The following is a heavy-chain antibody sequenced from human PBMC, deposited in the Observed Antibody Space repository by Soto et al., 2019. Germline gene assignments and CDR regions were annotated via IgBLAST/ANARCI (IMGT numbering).Heavy chain of an antibody. D-gene: IGHD2-21*01. J-gene: IGHJ4*02. V-gene: IGHV3-11*01. Sequence: GGSLRLSCAASGFTFSDDYMSWIRQAPGKGLEWVSYISSSGSITYYADSVKGRFTISRDNAKNSLYLQMNSLRAEDTAVYYCATRGDIVANWGQGTLVTVSS. CDR1: GFTFSDDY. CDR2: ISSSGSIT. CDR3: ATRGDIVAN.